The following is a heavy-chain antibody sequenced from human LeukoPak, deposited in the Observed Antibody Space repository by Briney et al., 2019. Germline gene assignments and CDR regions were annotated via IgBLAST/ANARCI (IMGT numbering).Heavy chain of an antibody. J-gene: IGHJ4*02. Sequence: SETLSLTCTVSGGSISSSSYYWSWIRQPPGKGLEWIGEINHSGSTNYNPSLKSRVTISVDTSKNQFSLKLSSVTAADTAVYYCARARRGGFGWGEIDYWGQGTLVTVSS. D-gene: IGHD3-10*01. CDR3: ARARRGGFGWGEIDY. CDR1: GGSISSSSYY. CDR2: INHSGST. V-gene: IGHV4-39*07.